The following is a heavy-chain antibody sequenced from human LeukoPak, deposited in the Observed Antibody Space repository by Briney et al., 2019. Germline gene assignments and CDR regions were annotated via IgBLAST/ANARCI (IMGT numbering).Heavy chain of an antibody. D-gene: IGHD3-10*01. V-gene: IGHV1-2*06. Sequence: ASVKVSCKASGYTLTGYYMHWVRQAPGQGLEWMGRINPNSGGTNYAQKFQGRVTMTRDTSISTAYMELSRLRSDDTAVYYCARADYYGSGSYNYWGQGALVTVSS. CDR2: INPNSGGT. CDR3: ARADYYGSGSYNY. CDR1: GYTLTGYY. J-gene: IGHJ4*02.